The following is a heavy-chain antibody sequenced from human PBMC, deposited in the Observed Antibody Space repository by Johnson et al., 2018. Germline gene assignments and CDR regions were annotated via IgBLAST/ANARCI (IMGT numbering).Heavy chain of an antibody. CDR3: ARGSNDAFDI. CDR1: GFTLSSYG. CDR2: IWYDGSNK. J-gene: IGHJ3*02. D-gene: IGHD5/OR15-5a*01. V-gene: IGHV3-33*01. Sequence: QVQLVESGGGVVQPGRSLRLSCAASGFTLSSYGMHWVRQAPGKGLEWVAVIWYDGSNKDYADSVKGRFTISRDNSKKTLYLQRNSQRPEDTAVYYCARGSNDAFDIWGQGTMVTVSS.